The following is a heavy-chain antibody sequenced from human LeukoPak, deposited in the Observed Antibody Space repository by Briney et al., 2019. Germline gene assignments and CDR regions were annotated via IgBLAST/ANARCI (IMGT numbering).Heavy chain of an antibody. CDR2: ISGSGGST. D-gene: IGHD1-1*01. V-gene: IGHV3-23*01. J-gene: IGHJ4*02. CDR1: RFTLRSYV. Sequence: RGSLRLSRAPSRFTLRSYVMSWVGQAPGTGREWVSAISGSGGSTYYADSVKGRFTISRDNSKNTLYLQMNSLRAEDTAVYYCAKRVRTLERYWGQGTLVTVSS. CDR3: AKRVRTLERY.